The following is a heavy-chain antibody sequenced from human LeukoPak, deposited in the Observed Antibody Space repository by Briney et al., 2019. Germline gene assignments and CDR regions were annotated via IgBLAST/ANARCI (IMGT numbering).Heavy chain of an antibody. V-gene: IGHV5-51*01. D-gene: IGHD6-19*01. Sequence: GESLKISCKGSGYSFTTYWIGWVRQMPAKGLEWMGIIYPGDSDTRYSPSFQGHVTISVDKSITTAYLQWSSLKASDTAMYYCARRGPSSGRDNWFDPWGQGTLVTVSS. J-gene: IGHJ5*02. CDR2: IYPGDSDT. CDR1: GYSFTTYW. CDR3: ARRGPSSGRDNWFDP.